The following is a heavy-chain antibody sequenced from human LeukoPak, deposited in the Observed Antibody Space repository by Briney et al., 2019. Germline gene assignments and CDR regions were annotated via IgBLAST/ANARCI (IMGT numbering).Heavy chain of an antibody. D-gene: IGHD6-19*01. CDR2: IYTSGNA. V-gene: IGHV4-4*09. J-gene: IGHJ3*02. CDR3: ASPYSSGWSGAFDI. CDR1: GGSISSYY. Sequence: KPSETLSLTCTVSGGSISSYYWSWIRQPPGKGLEWIGNIYTSGNANYNPSLKSRVAISVDTSKNQFSLKLNSVTAADTAVYYCASPYSSGWSGAFDIWGQGTMVTVSS.